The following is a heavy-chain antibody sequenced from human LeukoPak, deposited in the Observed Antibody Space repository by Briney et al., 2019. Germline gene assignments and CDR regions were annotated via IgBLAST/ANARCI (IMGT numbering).Heavy chain of an antibody. CDR3: ARTPTAMVTPFFDY. CDR2: IYHSGST. CDR1: GGSISSGGYS. Sequence: SETLSLTCAVSGGSISSGGYSWSWIGQPPGQGLEWIGYIYHSGSTYYNPSLKSRVTISVDRSKNQFSLKLSSVTAADTAVYYCARTPTAMVTPFFDYWGQGTLVTVSS. J-gene: IGHJ4*02. D-gene: IGHD5-18*01. V-gene: IGHV4-30-2*01.